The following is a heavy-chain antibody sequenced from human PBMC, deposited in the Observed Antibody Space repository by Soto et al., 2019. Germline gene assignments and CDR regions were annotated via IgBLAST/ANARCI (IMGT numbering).Heavy chain of an antibody. CDR2: VNGNGGST. J-gene: IGHJ4*02. D-gene: IGHD2-15*01. CDR3: RAYSYGQGVDY. V-gene: IGHV3-23*01. CDR1: GFTFSAYD. Sequence: EVQLLESGGGLVQPGGSLRLSCVASGFTFSAYDMNWVRQAPGKGLEWVSVVNGNGGSTYYADSVKGRFSISRDDSRNTVYLQMNSLRAEDTAVYYRRAYSYGQGVDYWGQGTLVTVSS.